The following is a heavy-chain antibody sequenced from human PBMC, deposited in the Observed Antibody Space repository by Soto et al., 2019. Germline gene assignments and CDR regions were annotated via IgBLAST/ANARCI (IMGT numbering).Heavy chain of an antibody. CDR1: GFTFSSYG. CDR2: ISYDGSNK. D-gene: IGHD3-22*01. CDR3: AKMLGQYYYDSSGYYSGFDS. V-gene: IGHV3-30*18. J-gene: IGHJ4*02. Sequence: PGGSLRLSCAASGFTFSSYGMHWVRQAPGKGLGWVAVISYDGSNKYYADSVKGRFTISRDNSKSTLYLQMNSLRAEDTAVYYCAKMLGQYYYDSSGYYSGFDSWGQGTLVTVSS.